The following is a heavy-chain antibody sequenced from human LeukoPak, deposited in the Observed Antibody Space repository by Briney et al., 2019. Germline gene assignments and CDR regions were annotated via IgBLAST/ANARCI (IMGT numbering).Heavy chain of an antibody. D-gene: IGHD5-12*01. Sequence: GGSLRLSCAASGFTFSSYAMSWVRQAPGKGLEWVAVIWYDGSNKYYADSVKGRFTISRDNSKNTLYLQMNSLRAEDTAVYYCARDRGNYSGYTSLDYWGQGTLVTVSS. J-gene: IGHJ4*02. CDR2: IWYDGSNK. V-gene: IGHV3-33*08. CDR1: GFTFSSYA. CDR3: ARDRGNYSGYTSLDY.